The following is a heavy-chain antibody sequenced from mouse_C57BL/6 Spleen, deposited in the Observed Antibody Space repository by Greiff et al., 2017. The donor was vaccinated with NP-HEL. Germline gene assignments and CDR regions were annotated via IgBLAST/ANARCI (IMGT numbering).Heavy chain of an antibody. J-gene: IGHJ3*01. CDR3: ARGEDYYGSRVWFAY. CDR1: GYSITSGYD. Sequence: EVKLMESGPGMVKPSQSLSLTCTVTGYSITSGYDWHWIRHFPGNKLEWMGYISYSGSTNYNPSLKSRTSITHDTSKNHFFLKLNSVTTEDTATYYCARGEDYYGSRVWFAYWGQGTLVTVSA. CDR2: ISYSGST. V-gene: IGHV3-1*01. D-gene: IGHD1-1*01.